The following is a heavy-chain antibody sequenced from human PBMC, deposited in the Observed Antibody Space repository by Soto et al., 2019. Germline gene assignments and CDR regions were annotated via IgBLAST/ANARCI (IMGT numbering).Heavy chain of an antibody. D-gene: IGHD3-16*01. V-gene: IGHV1-69*01. J-gene: IGHJ4*02. CDR2: IIPVFGTT. Sequence: QEQLVQSGPEVKKPGSSVKVSCKDSGGLFSSFAISWVRQAPGQGLEWLGGIIPVFGTTNYAEKFQDRVTITADESTNTAYMDLSSLTSGGTAMYYCARGGGPYVWFNEFWGQGTLVTVSS. CDR3: ARGGGPYVWFNEF. CDR1: GGLFSSFA.